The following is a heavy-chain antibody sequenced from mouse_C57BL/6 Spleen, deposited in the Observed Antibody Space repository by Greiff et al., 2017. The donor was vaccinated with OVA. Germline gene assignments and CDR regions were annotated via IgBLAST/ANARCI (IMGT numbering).Heavy chain of an antibody. J-gene: IGHJ4*01. Sequence: EVKLVESEGGLVQPGSSMKLSCTASGFTFSDYYMAWVRQVPEKGLEWVANINYDGSSTYYLDSLKSRFIISRDNAKIILYLQMSSLKSEDTATYYCARDGVDSSGVYYAMDYWGQGTSVTVSS. CDR1: GFTFSDYY. D-gene: IGHD3-2*02. CDR2: INYDGSST. V-gene: IGHV5-16*01. CDR3: ARDGVDSSGVYYAMDY.